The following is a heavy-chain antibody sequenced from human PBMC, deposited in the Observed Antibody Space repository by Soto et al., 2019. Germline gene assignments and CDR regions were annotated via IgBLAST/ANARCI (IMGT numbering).Heavy chain of an antibody. CDR1: GYTFTSYD. J-gene: IGHJ5*02. V-gene: IGHV1-8*01. CDR3: ARVGGCYGDKWFDP. CDR2: MNPNSGNT. Sequence: GASVKVSCRASGYTFTSYDINWVRQATGQGLEWMGWMNPNSGNTGYAQKFQGRVTMTRNTSISTAYMELSSLRSEDTAVYYCARVGGCYGDKWFDPWGQGTLVTVSS. D-gene: IGHD6-19*01.